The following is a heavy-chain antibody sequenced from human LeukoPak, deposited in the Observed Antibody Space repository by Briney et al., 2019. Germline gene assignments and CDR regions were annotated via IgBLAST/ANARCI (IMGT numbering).Heavy chain of an antibody. CDR3: ARVLVGATEAFYYYYGIDV. Sequence: PGGSLRLSCAASGFTFSSNYMTWVRQAPGKGLEWVSIIYSGGTTYYADSVKGRFTISRDNSKNTLYLQMNSLRAEDTAVYYCARVLVGATEAFYYYYGIDVGGQGTTVTVSS. V-gene: IGHV3-53*01. CDR2: IYSGGTT. J-gene: IGHJ6*02. CDR1: GFTFSSNY. D-gene: IGHD1-26*01.